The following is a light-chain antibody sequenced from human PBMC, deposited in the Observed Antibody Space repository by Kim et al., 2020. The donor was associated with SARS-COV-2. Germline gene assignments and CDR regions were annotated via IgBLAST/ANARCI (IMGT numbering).Light chain of an antibody. CDR3: QQYYSAPRT. CDR2: WAS. J-gene: IGKJ4*01. V-gene: IGKV4-1*01. CDR1: QSVLYSSNNKNY. Sequence: DIVMTQSPDSLAVSLGERATINCKSSQSVLYSSNNKNYLAWYQQKPGQPPKLLIYWASTRESGVPDRFSGSGSGTDFTLTISSLQAEDVAVYYCQQYYSAPRTFGGATKVDIK.